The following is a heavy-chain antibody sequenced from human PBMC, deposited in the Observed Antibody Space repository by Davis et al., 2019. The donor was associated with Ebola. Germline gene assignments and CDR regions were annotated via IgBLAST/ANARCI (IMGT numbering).Heavy chain of an antibody. CDR1: GFTFSDYY. D-gene: IGHD5-24*01. CDR3: ARDAEDGSGNWFFDF. J-gene: IGHJ2*01. CDR2: ISSGGHDR. V-gene: IGHV3-11*04. Sequence: GESLKISCAASGFTFSDYYMSWIRQAPGKGLEWVSYISSGGHDRYYADSVRGRFTVSRDNARSSLFLQLNSLRDEDTALYYCARDAEDGSGNWFFDFRGRGALVTVSS.